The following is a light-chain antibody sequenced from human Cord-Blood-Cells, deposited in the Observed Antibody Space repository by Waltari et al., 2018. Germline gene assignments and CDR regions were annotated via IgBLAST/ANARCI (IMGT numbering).Light chain of an antibody. CDR3: QQSYSTLIFT. CDR2: AAS. J-gene: IGKJ3*01. Sequence: DIQMTQSPSSLSASVGDRVTITCRASQRISSYLNWYQQKPGKAPKRLIYAASSLQSGVPSRFSGSGSGTDFTLTISSLQPEDFATYYCQQSYSTLIFTFGPGTKVDIK. V-gene: IGKV1-39*01. CDR1: QRISSY.